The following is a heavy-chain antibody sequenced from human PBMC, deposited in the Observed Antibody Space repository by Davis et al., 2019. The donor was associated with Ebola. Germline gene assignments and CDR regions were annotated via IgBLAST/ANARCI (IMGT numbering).Heavy chain of an antibody. V-gene: IGHV3-73*01. CDR1: GFTFSGSA. CDR3: ISTSPSHIDY. J-gene: IGHJ4*02. CDR2: IRSKANSYAT. Sequence: GESLKISCAASGFTFSGSAMHWVRQASGKGLEWVGRIRSKANSYATAYAASVKGRFTISRDDSKNTAYLQMNSLKTEDTAVYYCISTSPSHIDYWGQGNLVTVSS. D-gene: IGHD2-2*01.